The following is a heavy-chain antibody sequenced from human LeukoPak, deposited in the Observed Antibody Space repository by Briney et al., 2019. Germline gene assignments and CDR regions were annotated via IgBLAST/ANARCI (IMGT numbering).Heavy chain of an antibody. Sequence: SETLSLTCTVSGGSISSSSYYWGWIRQPPGKGLEWIGSIYYSGSTYYNPSLKSRVTISVDTSKNQFSLKLSSVTAADTAVYYCARAYYGDYWFDYWGQGTLVTVSS. D-gene: IGHD4-17*01. CDR1: GGSISSSSYY. CDR2: IYYSGST. V-gene: IGHV4-39*01. CDR3: ARAYYGDYWFDY. J-gene: IGHJ4*02.